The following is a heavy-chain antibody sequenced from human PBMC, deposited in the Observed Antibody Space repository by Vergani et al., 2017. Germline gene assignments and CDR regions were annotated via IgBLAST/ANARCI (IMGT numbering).Heavy chain of an antibody. Sequence: TASGFTFSSYAMSWVRQAPGKGLEWVSAISGSGGSTYYADSVKGRFTISRDNSKNTLYLQMNSLRAEDTAVYYCAKDRYGDYYFDYWGQGTLVTVSS. CDR1: GFTFSSYA. D-gene: IGHD4-17*01. V-gene: IGHV3-23*01. J-gene: IGHJ4*02. CDR3: AKDRYGDYYFDY. CDR2: ISGSGGST.